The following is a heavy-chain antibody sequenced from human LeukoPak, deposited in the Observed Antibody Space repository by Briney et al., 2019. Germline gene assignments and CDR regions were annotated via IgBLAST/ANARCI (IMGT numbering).Heavy chain of an antibody. CDR1: GGSFSGYY. J-gene: IGHJ4*02. Sequence: PSETLSLTCAVYGGSFSGYYWSWIRQTPGKGLEWIGEMNDCGSTNYNPSLKSRVTISVDTSKKQFSLKLSSVTAADTAVYYCARGYVSGSYHFDYWGQGTLVTVSS. V-gene: IGHV4-34*01. CDR2: MNDCGST. D-gene: IGHD3-10*01. CDR3: ARGYVSGSYHFDY.